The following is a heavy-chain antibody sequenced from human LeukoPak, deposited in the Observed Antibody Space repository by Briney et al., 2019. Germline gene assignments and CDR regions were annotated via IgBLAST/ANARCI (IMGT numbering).Heavy chain of an antibody. CDR3: ARDVEAADYYFDY. J-gene: IGHJ4*02. Sequence: KPSETLSLTCTVSGGSISSYYWSWIRQPPGKGLEWIGYIYYSGSTNYNPSLKSRVTISVDTSKNQFSLKLSSVTAADTAVYYCARDVEAADYYFDYWGQGTLVTVSS. V-gene: IGHV4-59*01. CDR2: IYYSGST. CDR1: GGSISSYY. D-gene: IGHD6-13*01.